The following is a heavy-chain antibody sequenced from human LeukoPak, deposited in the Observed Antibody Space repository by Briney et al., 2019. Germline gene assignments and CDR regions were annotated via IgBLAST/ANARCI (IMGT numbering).Heavy chain of an antibody. Sequence: ASVKVSCKASGYTFTGYYMHWVRQAPGQGLEWMGCINPNSGGTNYAQKFQGRVTMTRDTSISTAYMELSRLRSDDTAVYYCARAGETYYYDSSGYYQYWGQGTLVTVSS. CDR3: ARAGETYYYDSSGYYQY. D-gene: IGHD3-22*01. V-gene: IGHV1-2*02. J-gene: IGHJ4*02. CDR1: GYTFTGYY. CDR2: INPNSGGT.